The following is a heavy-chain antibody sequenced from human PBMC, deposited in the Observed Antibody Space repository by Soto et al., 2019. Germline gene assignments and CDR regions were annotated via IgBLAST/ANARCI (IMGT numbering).Heavy chain of an antibody. CDR1: GGTFSSYA. CDR3: ARENRPRAHCGGDCYESYSFDY. CDR2: IIPIFGTA. D-gene: IGHD2-21*02. Sequence: QVQLVQSGAEVKKPGSSVKVSCKASGGTFSSYAISWVRQAPGQGLEWLGGIIPIFGTANYAQKFQGRGTSTADEYTSTAYMELSSLRSEDTAVYYCARENRPRAHCGGDCYESYSFDYWGQGTLVTVSS. J-gene: IGHJ4*02. V-gene: IGHV1-69*01.